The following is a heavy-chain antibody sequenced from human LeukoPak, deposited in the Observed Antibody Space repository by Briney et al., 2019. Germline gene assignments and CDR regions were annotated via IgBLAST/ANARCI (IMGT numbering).Heavy chain of an antibody. Sequence: SETLSLTCTVSGASISNYYWSWIRQPPGKGLECIGYVSYSGRTNHNPSLKSRVTISADTSKNQFSLKLTSVTAADTAVYYCARGPYASDAGYWGQGTLVTVSS. CDR3: ARGPYASDAGY. CDR1: GASISNYY. CDR2: VSYSGRT. D-gene: IGHD2-2*01. V-gene: IGHV4-59*08. J-gene: IGHJ4*02.